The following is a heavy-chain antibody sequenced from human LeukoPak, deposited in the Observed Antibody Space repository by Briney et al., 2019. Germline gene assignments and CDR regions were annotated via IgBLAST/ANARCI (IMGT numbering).Heavy chain of an antibody. J-gene: IGHJ4*02. CDR1: GFTFSSYS. V-gene: IGHV3-48*04. CDR2: ISGSGSSI. Sequence: QPGGSLRLSCAASGFTFSSYSMNWVRQAPGKGLEWVSYISGSGSSIYYADSVKGRFTISRDNAKNSLYLQMNSLRGEDTAVYYCARDMGYCSSSNCYTYYLDYWGQGTLVTVSS. CDR3: ARDMGYCSSSNCYTYYLDY. D-gene: IGHD2-2*01.